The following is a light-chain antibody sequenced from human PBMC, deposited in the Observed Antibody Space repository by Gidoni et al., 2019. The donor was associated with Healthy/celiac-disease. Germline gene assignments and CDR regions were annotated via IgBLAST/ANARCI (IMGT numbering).Light chain of an antibody. CDR1: SSDVGGYHY. J-gene: IGLJ1*01. CDR2: YVS. V-gene: IGLV2-11*01. CDR3: CSYAGSFYV. Sequence: QSALTQPRSVSASSGQSVTTSCTGTSSDVGGYHYVYWYQHHPGKAPKLVSYYVSKRPSGVPDRFSGSKSGNTASLTSSGLQAEEEADYYCCSYAGSFYVFGTGTKFTVL.